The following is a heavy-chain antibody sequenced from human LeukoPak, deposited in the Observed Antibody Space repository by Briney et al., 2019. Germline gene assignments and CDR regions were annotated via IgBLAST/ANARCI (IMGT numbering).Heavy chain of an antibody. Sequence: ASVKVSCKASGYTFTSYDINWVRQATGQGLEWMGWMNPNSGNTGYAQKFQGRVTMTGNTSISTAYMELSSLRSEDTAVYYCARGSQGYSYGFWGFDPWGQGTLVTVSS. CDR2: MNPNSGNT. D-gene: IGHD5-18*01. J-gene: IGHJ5*02. CDR3: ARGSQGYSYGFWGFDP. CDR1: GYTFTSYD. V-gene: IGHV1-8*01.